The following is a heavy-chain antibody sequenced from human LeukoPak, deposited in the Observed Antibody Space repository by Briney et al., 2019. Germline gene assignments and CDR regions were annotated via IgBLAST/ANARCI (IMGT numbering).Heavy chain of an antibody. J-gene: IGHJ5*02. Sequence: ASVRVSCKASEYTFTGYYIHWVRQAPGQGLEWMGWINPNSGDTKYAQKFQGSVTMTRDTSINTAYMELSRLRSDDTAIYYCATHRGDSWGQGTLVTVSS. CDR1: EYTFTGYY. D-gene: IGHD2-21*01. CDR2: INPNSGDT. V-gene: IGHV1-2*02. CDR3: ATHRGDS.